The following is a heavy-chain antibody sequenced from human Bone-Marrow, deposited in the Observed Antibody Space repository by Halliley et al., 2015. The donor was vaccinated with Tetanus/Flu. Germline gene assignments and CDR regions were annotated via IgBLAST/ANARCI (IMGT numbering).Heavy chain of an antibody. CDR3: ARNIGYNFDL. V-gene: IGHV4-61*03. J-gene: IGHJ4*02. Sequence: LEWIGSISYSGGTTYRPSLKSRVPISIDLSKNHFSLKLSSVTAADTAMYYCARNIGYNFDLWGQGTLVTASS. CDR2: ISYSGGT. D-gene: IGHD1-1*01.